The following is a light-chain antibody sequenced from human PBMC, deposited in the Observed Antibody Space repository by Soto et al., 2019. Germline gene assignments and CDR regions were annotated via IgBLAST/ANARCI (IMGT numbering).Light chain of an antibody. Sequence: DIQMTQSPSTLSASVGDSVTITCRASQSISRWLAWYQQKPGKAPKILISDASSLESGVPSRFSGSGSGTEFTLTISRLEPEDFAVYYCQQRRSWPPTITFGQGTRLEIK. J-gene: IGKJ5*01. CDR1: QSISRW. CDR3: QQRRSWPPTIT. V-gene: IGKV1-5*01. CDR2: DAS.